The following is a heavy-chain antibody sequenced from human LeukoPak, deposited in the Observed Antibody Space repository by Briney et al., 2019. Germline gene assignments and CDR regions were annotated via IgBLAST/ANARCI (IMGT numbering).Heavy chain of an antibody. CDR3: ALHWSYDYWSEPFEV. V-gene: IGHV3-23*01. D-gene: IGHD3-3*01. J-gene: IGHJ3*01. Sequence: GGSLRLSCAASGFTFSSYWMSWVRQAPGKRLEWVSGIGGSGAGTYYGDSVKGRFTISRDNSKNTLWLQMNSLRAEDTALYYCALHWSYDYWSEPFEVRGQGTMVAVSS. CDR2: IGGSGAGT. CDR1: GFTFSSYW.